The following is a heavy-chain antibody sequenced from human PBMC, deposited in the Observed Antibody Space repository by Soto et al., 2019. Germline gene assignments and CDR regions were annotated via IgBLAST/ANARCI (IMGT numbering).Heavy chain of an antibody. J-gene: IGHJ4*02. Sequence: PGGSLRLSCAASGFTFKTYYRHWVRQAPGKGPEYVSAISSSGDSTYYADSVKGRFTISRDNSKNTMYLQMGSLRVEDMAFYYCARGIYFGSARYYFDYWGQGALVTVSS. D-gene: IGHD3-10*01. CDR2: ISSSGDST. CDR3: ARGIYFGSARYYFDY. V-gene: IGHV3-64*02. CDR1: GFTFKTYY.